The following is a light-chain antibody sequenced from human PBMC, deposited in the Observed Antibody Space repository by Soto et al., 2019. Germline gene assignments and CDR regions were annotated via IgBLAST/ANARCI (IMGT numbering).Light chain of an antibody. CDR3: CSYAGRSTLV. J-gene: IGLJ3*02. CDR1: SSDVGSYNL. CDR2: EVS. Sequence: QSALTQPASVSGSPGQSITISCTGTSSDVGSYNLVSWYQQHPGKAPKVMIYEVSQRPSGVSKRFSGSKSGNTACLTISGLQAEDEADYYCCSYAGRSTLVFGGGTKLTVL. V-gene: IGLV2-23*02.